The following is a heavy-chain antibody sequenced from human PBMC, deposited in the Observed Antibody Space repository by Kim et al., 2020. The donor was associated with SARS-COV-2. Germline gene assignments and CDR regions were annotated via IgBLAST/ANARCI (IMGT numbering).Heavy chain of an antibody. CDR1: GGSISSGGYY. V-gene: IGHV4-31*03. J-gene: IGHJ3*02. CDR3: ARDPREGLSSSWSTSAAFDI. CDR2: IYYSGST. D-gene: IGHD6-13*01. Sequence: SETLSLTCTVSGGSISSGGYYWSWIRQHPGKGLEWIGYIYYSGSTYYNPSLKSRVTISVDTSKNQFSLKLSSVTAADTAVYYCARDPREGLSSSWSTSAAFDIWGQGTMVTVSS.